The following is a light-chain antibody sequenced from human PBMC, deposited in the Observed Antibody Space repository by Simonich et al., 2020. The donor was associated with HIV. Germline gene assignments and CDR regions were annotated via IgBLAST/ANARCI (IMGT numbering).Light chain of an antibody. CDR3: MQSIQLPRT. J-gene: IGKJ1*01. CDR1: RSLLYRDVKTF. Sequence: EIVMTQTPLSLSVTPGQTAFITCKSSRSLLYRDVKTFFYWYLQKPGQSPQPLIYEIFNRFSGVPDRFSGSGSGTDFTLKISRVEAEDVGVYYCMQSIQLPRTFGQGTKVEIK. V-gene: IGKV2D-29*02. CDR2: EIF.